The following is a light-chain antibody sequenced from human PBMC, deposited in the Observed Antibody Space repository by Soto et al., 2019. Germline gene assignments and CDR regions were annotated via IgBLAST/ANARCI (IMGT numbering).Light chain of an antibody. CDR3: QQYNSYRIT. Sequence: IQRTQSPSSLSASVGDRVTITCRASQSISSWLAWYQQKPGKAPKLLIYDASSLESGVPSRFSGSGSGTEFTLTISSLQPDDFATYYCQQYNSYRITFGQGTRLE. CDR2: DAS. J-gene: IGKJ5*01. V-gene: IGKV1-5*01. CDR1: QSISSW.